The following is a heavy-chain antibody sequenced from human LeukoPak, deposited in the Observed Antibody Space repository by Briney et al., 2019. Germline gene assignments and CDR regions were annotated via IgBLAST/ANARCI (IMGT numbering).Heavy chain of an antibody. CDR3: AKVGQYYDSSGHRAFDI. D-gene: IGHD3-22*01. CDR2: ISYDGSNK. Sequence: PGGSLRLSCAASGFTFSSYAMSWVRQAPGKGLEWVAVISYDGSNKYYADSVKGRFTISRDNSKNTLYLQMNSLRAEDTAVYYCAKVGQYYDSSGHRAFDIWGQGTMVTVSS. CDR1: GFTFSSYA. J-gene: IGHJ3*02. V-gene: IGHV3-30*18.